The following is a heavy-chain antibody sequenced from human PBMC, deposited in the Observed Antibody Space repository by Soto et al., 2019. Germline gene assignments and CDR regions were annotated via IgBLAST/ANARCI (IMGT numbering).Heavy chain of an antibody. CDR3: AKDGGGGSCSSGACYPSDYYYFGMDV. J-gene: IGHJ6*02. D-gene: IGHD2-15*01. V-gene: IGHV3-30*18. CDR2: ISYDGSNK. CDR1: GFIFISYG. Sequence: GGSLRLSCAASGFIFISYGMHWVLQAPCKGLEWVSVISYDGSNKYYADSVKGRFTISRDNSKNTLYLQMNSLRAEDTAVYYCAKDGGGGSCSSGACYPSDYYYFGMDVWGQGTTVTGSS.